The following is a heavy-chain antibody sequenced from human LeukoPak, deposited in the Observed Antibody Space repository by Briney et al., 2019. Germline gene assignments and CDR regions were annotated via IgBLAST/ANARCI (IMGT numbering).Heavy chain of an antibody. CDR2: VSPAYGRT. D-gene: IGHD3-9*01. CDR3: AKDESSGYFV. J-gene: IGHJ4*02. V-gene: IGHV3-23*01. Sequence: GGSLRLSCSASGFSFNNYAMSWIRQAPGKGLTWVSLVSPAYGRTYYADSVKGRFTISRDNSNNMLSLYMSSLRADDTAVYYCAKDESSGYFVWGQGTLVTVSS. CDR1: GFSFNNYA.